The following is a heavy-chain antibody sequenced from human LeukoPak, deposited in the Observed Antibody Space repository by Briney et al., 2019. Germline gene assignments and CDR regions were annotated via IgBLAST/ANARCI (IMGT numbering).Heavy chain of an antibody. CDR2: VYYSGST. CDR1: GGSISTYY. J-gene: IGHJ4*02. CDR3: ARVTGTTGGLTLYYFDY. V-gene: IGHV4-59*01. Sequence: KPSETLSLTCTVSGGSISTYYWSWIRQPPGKGLEWIGYVYYSGSTNYKPSLKSRVTISADTSKNQFSLRLRSVTAADTAVYYCARVTGTTGGLTLYYFDYWGQGTLVTVSS. D-gene: IGHD1-7*01.